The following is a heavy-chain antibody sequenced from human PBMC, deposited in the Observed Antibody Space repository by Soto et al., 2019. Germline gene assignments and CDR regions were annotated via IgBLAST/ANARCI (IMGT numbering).Heavy chain of an antibody. CDR3: ARNYYDSSGPEYYYGMDV. CDR2: IDWDDDK. V-gene: IGHV2-70*01. Sequence: SGPTLVNPTQTLTLTCTFSGLSLSTSLMGVRWIRHPPGKALEWLALIDWDDDKYYSTSLKTRLTISKDTSKNQVVLTMTNMDPVDTATYYCARNYYDSSGPEYYYGMDVWGQGTTVTVSS. J-gene: IGHJ6*02. CDR1: GLSLSTSLMG. D-gene: IGHD3-22*01.